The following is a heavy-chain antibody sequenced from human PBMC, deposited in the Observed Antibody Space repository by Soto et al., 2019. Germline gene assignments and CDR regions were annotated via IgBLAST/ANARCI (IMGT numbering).Heavy chain of an antibody. Sequence: ASVKVSCKVSGYTLTELSMHWVRQAPGKGLEWMGGFDPEDGETIYAQKFQGRVTMTEDTSTDTAYMELSSLRSEDTAVYYCATLSNDFWSGPNNWLDPWGQGTLVTVS. CDR2: FDPEDGET. CDR3: ATLSNDFWSGPNNWLDP. J-gene: IGHJ5*02. V-gene: IGHV1-24*01. CDR1: GYTLTELS. D-gene: IGHD3-3*01.